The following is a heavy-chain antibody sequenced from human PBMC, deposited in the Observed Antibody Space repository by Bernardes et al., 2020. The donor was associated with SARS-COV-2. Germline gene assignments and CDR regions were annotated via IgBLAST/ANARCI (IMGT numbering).Heavy chain of an antibody. CDR3: AGCSGGSCYSYYYYGMDV. J-gene: IGHJ6*02. CDR2: ISAYNGNT. V-gene: IGHV1-18*01. Sequence: VPVSCKASGYTFTSYGISWVRQAPGQGLEWMGWISAYNGNTNYAQKLQGRVTMTTDTSTSTAYMELRSLRSDDTAVYYCAGCSGGSCYSYYYYGMDVWGQGTTVTVSS. CDR1: GYTFTSYG. D-gene: IGHD2-15*01.